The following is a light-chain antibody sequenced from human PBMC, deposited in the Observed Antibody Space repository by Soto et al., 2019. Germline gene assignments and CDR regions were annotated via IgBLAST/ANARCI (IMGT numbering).Light chain of an antibody. Sequence: SVLTQPPSASGSPGQSVTISCAGSSSDVGKYDYVSWYQQHPGKAPKLMIYEVTKRPSGVPGRFSGSKSGNTASLTVSGLQADDEGDYYCSAYAGSDNTVFGTGTKLTVL. CDR3: SAYAGSDNTV. V-gene: IGLV2-8*01. J-gene: IGLJ1*01. CDR1: SSDVGKYDY. CDR2: EVT.